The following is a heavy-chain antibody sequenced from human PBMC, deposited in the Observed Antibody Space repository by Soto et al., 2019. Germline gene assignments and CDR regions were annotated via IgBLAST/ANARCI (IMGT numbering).Heavy chain of an antibody. D-gene: IGHD3-22*01. CDR2: ISGSGGST. V-gene: IGHV3-23*01. CDR3: AKGPNYYDSSGYYLY. J-gene: IGHJ4*02. Sequence: GGSLRLAXAASGFTFSSYAMSWVRQAPGKGLEWVSAISGSGGSTYYADSVKGRFTISRDNSKNTLYLQMNSLRAEDTAVYYCAKGPNYYDSSGYYLYWGQGTLVTVSS. CDR1: GFTFSSYA.